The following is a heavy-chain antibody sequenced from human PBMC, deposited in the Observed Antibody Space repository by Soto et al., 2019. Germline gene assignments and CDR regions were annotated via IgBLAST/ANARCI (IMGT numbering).Heavy chain of an antibody. V-gene: IGHV1-46*01. Sequence: GASVQVSCKASGYTFTSYYMHWVRQAPGQGLEWMGIINPSGGSTSYAQKFQGRVTMTRGTSTSTVYMELSSLRSEDTAVYYFARDYDILTGYSTYFYYYAMDVWGQGTTVTVSS. CDR2: INPSGGST. J-gene: IGHJ6*02. D-gene: IGHD3-9*01. CDR1: GYTFTSYY. CDR3: ARDYDILTGYSTYFYYYAMDV.